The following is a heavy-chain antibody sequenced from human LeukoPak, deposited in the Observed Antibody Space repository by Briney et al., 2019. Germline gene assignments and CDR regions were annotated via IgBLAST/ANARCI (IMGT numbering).Heavy chain of an antibody. V-gene: IGHV3-33*01. J-gene: IGHJ4*02. CDR2: IWYDGSNK. D-gene: IGHD6-13*01. Sequence: GRSPRLSCAASGFTFSSYGMHWVRQAPGKGLEWVAVIWYDGSNKYYADSVKGRFTISRDNSKNTLYLQMNSLRAEDTAVYYCARGPQSYSSSHYFDYWGQGTLVTVSS. CDR1: GFTFSSYG. CDR3: ARGPQSYSSSHYFDY.